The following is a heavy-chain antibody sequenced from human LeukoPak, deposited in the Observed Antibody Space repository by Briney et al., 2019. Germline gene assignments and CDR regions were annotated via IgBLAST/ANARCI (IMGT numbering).Heavy chain of an antibody. CDR1: ALTARRTA. V-gene: IGHV3-23*01. Sequence: SALTARRTARSGVGKAQGKGLKGLGAFSRGGGRTYSGDSGKGRLTISRDNCKNSLYLQMNSLRAEDTAVYYSAKVWPVDYYGSGSDGEPWSDPWGQGTLVTASP. CDR2: FSRGGGRT. J-gene: IGHJ5*02. CDR3: AKVWPVDYYGSGSDGEPWSDP. D-gene: IGHD3-10*01.